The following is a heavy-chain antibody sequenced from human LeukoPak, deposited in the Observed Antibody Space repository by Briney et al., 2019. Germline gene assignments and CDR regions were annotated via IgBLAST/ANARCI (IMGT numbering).Heavy chain of an antibody. Sequence: ASVKVSCKASGHTFTSYAMHWVRQAPGQRLEWMGWINAGNGNTKYSQKFQGRVTITRDTSASAAYMELSSLRSEDTAVYYCARVTTVTLFDYWGQGTLVTVSS. CDR3: ARVTTVTLFDY. CDR2: INAGNGNT. J-gene: IGHJ4*02. D-gene: IGHD4-17*01. V-gene: IGHV1-3*01. CDR1: GHTFTSYA.